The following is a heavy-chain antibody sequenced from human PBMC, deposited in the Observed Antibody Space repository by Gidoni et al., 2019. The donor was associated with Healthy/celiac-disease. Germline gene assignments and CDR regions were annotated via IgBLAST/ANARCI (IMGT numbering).Heavy chain of an antibody. CDR3: ARDYCSGGSCYPYEDYYGMDV. J-gene: IGHJ6*02. V-gene: IGHV4-59*01. Sequence: QVQLQQSGPGLVKPSETLSLTCTVSGLSISSYSWTWIRQPPGKGLERIGYIYYSGSTNYNPSLKSRVTISVDTSKNQFSLKLSSVTAADTAVYYCARDYCSGGSCYPYEDYYGMDVWGQGTTVTVSS. CDR1: GLSISSYS. CDR2: IYYSGST. D-gene: IGHD2-15*01.